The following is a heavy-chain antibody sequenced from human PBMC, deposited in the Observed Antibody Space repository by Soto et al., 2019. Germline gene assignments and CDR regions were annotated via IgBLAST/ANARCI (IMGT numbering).Heavy chain of an antibody. V-gene: IGHV3-11*05. CDR1: GFTFSDYY. CDR2: ITSSSSYR. D-gene: IGHD3-22*01. CDR3: ARGRYYDSSGYYFAY. Sequence: TGGSLRLSCAASGFTFSDYYMSWIRQAPGKGLEWVSYITSSSSYRNYADSVKGRFTISRDNAKNSLYLQMNSLRAEDTAVYYCARGRYYDSSGYYFAYWGQGALVTVSS. J-gene: IGHJ4*02.